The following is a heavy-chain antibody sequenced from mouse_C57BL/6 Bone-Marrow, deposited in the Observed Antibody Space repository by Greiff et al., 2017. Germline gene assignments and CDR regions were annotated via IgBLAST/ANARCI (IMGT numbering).Heavy chain of an antibody. J-gene: IGHJ4*01. CDR2: IRNKANGYTT. CDR3: ARYASTTVVATYYYAMDY. Sequence: DVMLVESGGGLVQPGGSLSLSCAASGFTFTDYYMSWVRQPPGKALEWLGFIRNKANGYTTEYSASVKGRFTISRDNSQSILYLQMNALRAEDSATYYCARYASTTVVATYYYAMDYWGQGTSVTVSS. D-gene: IGHD1-1*01. V-gene: IGHV7-3*01. CDR1: GFTFTDYY.